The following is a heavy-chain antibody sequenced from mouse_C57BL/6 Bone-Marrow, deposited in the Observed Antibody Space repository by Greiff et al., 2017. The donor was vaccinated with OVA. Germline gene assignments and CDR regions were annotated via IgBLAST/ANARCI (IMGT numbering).Heavy chain of an antibody. V-gene: IGHV5-9-1*02. Sequence: EVQRVESGEGLVKPGGSLKLSCAASGFTFSSYAMSWVRQTPEKRLEWVAYISSGGDYIYYADTVKGRFTISRDNARNTLYLQMSSLKSEDTAMYYCTRGVYYGYDGLFAYWGQGTLVTVSA. J-gene: IGHJ3*01. CDR2: ISSGGDYI. CDR1: GFTFSSYA. CDR3: TRGVYYGYDGLFAY. D-gene: IGHD2-2*01.